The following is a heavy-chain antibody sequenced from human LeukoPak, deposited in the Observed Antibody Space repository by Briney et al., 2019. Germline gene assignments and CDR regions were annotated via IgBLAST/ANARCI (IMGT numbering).Heavy chain of an antibody. D-gene: IGHD2-15*01. CDR3: ARVGGDWFTCRGGSCPIDY. J-gene: IGHJ4*02. CDR1: GFTFSSYA. V-gene: IGHV3-30*04. CDR2: ISYDGSNR. Sequence: GGSLRLSCAASGFTFSSYAMPWVRQAPGKVLEWVAVISYDGSNRYYADSVKGRFTISRDNSKNTLYLQMNSLRAEDTAVYYCARVGGDWFTCRGGSCPIDYWGQGSLVTVSS.